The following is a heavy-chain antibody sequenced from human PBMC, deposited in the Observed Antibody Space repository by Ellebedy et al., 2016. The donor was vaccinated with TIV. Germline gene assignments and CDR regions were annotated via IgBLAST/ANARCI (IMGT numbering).Heavy chain of an antibody. CDR1: GFTFSSYG. V-gene: IGHV3-30*02. CDR2: IRYDENNK. Sequence: GESLKISCAASGFTFSSYGMHWVRQAPGKGLQWVSFIRYDENNKLYADSVKGRFTISRDNSRNTVYLQMNSLRLEDTAVYFCSKDSLFCSGTSCFLFDYWGQGTLVTVSS. D-gene: IGHD2-2*01. J-gene: IGHJ4*02. CDR3: SKDSLFCSGTSCFLFDY.